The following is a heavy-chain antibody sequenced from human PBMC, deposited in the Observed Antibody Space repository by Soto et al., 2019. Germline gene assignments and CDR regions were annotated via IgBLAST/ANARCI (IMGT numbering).Heavy chain of an antibody. D-gene: IGHD3-22*01. CDR1: GGSVSSGSYY. CDR3: VRVGDYDSSGYYY. Sequence: SETLSLTCTVSGGSVSSGSYYWSWIRQPPGKGLEWIGYIYYSGSTNYNPSLKSRVTISVDTSKNQFSLKLSSVTAADTAVYYCVRVGDYDSSGYYYWGQGTLVTVSS. V-gene: IGHV4-61*01. J-gene: IGHJ4*02. CDR2: IYYSGST.